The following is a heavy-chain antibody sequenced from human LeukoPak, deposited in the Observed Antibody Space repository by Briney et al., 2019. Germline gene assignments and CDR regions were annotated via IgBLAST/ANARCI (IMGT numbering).Heavy chain of an antibody. CDR3: ARGTYYYDSSGYYYPTPNDY. V-gene: IGHV4-34*01. D-gene: IGHD3-22*01. J-gene: IGHJ4*02. CDR2: INHSGST. CDR1: GGSISSYY. Sequence: PSETLSLTCTVSGGSISSYYWSWIRQPPGKGLEWIGEINHSGSTNYNPSLKSRVTISVDTSKNQFSLKLSSVTAADTAVYYCARGTYYYDSSGYYYPTPNDYWGQGTLVTVSS.